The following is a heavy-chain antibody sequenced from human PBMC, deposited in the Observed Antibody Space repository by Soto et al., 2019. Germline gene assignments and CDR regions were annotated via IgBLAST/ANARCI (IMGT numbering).Heavy chain of an antibody. CDR1: GFTFSNAW. J-gene: IGHJ4*02. CDR3: TTELQYDFWSGYYGFDY. D-gene: IGHD3-3*01. V-gene: IGHV3-15*01. CDR2: IKSKTDGGTT. Sequence: LRLSCAASGFTFSNAWMSWVRQAPGKGLEWVGRIKSKTDGGTTDYAAPVKGRFTISRDDSKNTLYLQMNSLKTEDTAVYYCTTELQYDFWSGYYGFDYWGQGTLVTVSS.